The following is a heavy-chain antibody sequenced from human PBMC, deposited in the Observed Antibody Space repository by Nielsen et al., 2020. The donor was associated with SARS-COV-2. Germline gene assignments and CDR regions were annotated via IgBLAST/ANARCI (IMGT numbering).Heavy chain of an antibody. CDR2: IYYSGST. V-gene: IGHV4-30-4*07. CDR1: GGSISSGGYS. D-gene: IGHD6-13*01. J-gene: IGHJ6*02. CDR3: ARDRVAAAGTAPNYYYYYGMDV. Sequence: SETLSLTCAVSGGSISSGGYSWSWIRQPPGKGLEWIGYIYYSGSTYYNPSLKSRVTISVDTSKNRFSLKPSSVTAADTAVYYCARDRVAAAGTAPNYYYYYGMDVWGQGTTVTVSS.